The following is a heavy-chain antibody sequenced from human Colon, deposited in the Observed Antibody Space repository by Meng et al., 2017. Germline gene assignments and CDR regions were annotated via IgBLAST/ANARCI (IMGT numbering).Heavy chain of an antibody. CDR1: GGSISGSYY. CDR2: MQTTGTT. V-gene: IGHV4-61*02. CDR3: ARWGRGIAFDP. Sequence: QVHLEGSGPGLVKPSQTMSLTCTVSGGSISGSYYWNWVRQPAGKGLEWIGRMQTTGTTNYNPSLKSRVTMSADTSKNQLFLSLTSVTAEDTAVYYCARWGRGIAFDPWGQGSLVTVSS. J-gene: IGHJ5*02. D-gene: IGHD3-16*01.